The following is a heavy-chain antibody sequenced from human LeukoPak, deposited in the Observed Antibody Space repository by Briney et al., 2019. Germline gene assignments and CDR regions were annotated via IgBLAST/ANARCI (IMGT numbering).Heavy chain of an antibody. CDR1: GYTFTSYG. Sequence: GASVTVSCKASGYTFTSYGISWVRQAPGQGLEWMGWISAYNGNTNYAQKLQGRVTMTTDTSTSTAYMELRSLRPDDTAVYYCARVVLRYFDWLPSFDYWGQGTLVTVSS. D-gene: IGHD3-9*01. CDR3: ARVVLRYFDWLPSFDY. V-gene: IGHV1-18*01. CDR2: ISAYNGNT. J-gene: IGHJ4*02.